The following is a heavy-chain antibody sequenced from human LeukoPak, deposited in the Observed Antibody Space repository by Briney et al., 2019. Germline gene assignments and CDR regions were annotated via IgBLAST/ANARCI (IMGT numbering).Heavy chain of an antibody. CDR1: GFTFSTYG. V-gene: IGHV3-30*02. CDR3: ANQCGGNCYSDF. J-gene: IGHJ4*02. D-gene: IGHD2-21*02. CDR2: ISYDESDK. Sequence: PGGSLRLSCAASGFTFSTYGMHWVRQAPGKGLEWVAFISYDESDKYYADSVKGRFTISRDNSKNRLYLQVNSLRAEDTAVYYCANQCGGNCYSDFWGQGTLVTVSS.